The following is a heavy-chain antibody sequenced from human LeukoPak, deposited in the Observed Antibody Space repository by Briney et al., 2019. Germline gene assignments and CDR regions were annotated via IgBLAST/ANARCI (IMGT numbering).Heavy chain of an antibody. D-gene: IGHD6-19*01. CDR2: ISTSGNTI. CDR3: AKEVALSGPDY. V-gene: IGHV3-11*01. J-gene: IGHJ4*02. Sequence: GGSLRLSCAASGFTFSDYYMSWIRQAPGKGLEWVSYISTSGNTIYYADSVKGRFTISRDNAKNSLYLQMNSLRAEDTAVYYCAKEVALSGPDYWGQGTLVTVSS. CDR1: GFTFSDYY.